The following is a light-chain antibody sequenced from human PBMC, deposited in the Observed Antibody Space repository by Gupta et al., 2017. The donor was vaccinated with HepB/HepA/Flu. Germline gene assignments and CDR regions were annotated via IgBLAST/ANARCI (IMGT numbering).Light chain of an antibody. V-gene: IGKV3-20*01. CDR1: QSVTGRY. CDR2: GTS. Sequence: EIVLTPSPGTLSLSPGERATLSCRASQSVTGRYLAWYQQKPGQAPRLLMYGTSSRATGIPDRFSGSGSGTDFTLTISRLEPEDFAMYYCQQDINSPVTFGQGTRVEIK. J-gene: IGKJ5*01. CDR3: QQDINSPVT.